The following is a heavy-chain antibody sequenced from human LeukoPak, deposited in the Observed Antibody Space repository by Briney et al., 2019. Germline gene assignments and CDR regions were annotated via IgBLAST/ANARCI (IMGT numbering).Heavy chain of an antibody. V-gene: IGHV4-34*01. CDR3: ARGWGYSYGYLFNY. Sequence: SETLSLTCAVYGGSFSGYYWSWIRQPPGKGLEWIGEINHSGSTNYNPSLKSRVTISVDTSKNQFSLKLSSVTAADTAVYYCARGWGYSYGYLFNYWGQETLVTVSS. D-gene: IGHD5-18*01. CDR1: GGSFSGYY. J-gene: IGHJ4*02. CDR2: INHSGST.